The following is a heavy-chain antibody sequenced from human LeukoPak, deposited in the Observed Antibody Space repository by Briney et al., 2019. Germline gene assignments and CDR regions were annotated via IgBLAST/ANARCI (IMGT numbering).Heavy chain of an antibody. D-gene: IGHD1-26*01. CDR2: ISSSGSTI. Sequence: GGSLRLSCAASGFTFSDYYMSWIRQAPGKGLAWVSYISSSGSTIYYADSVKGRFTISRDNAKNSLYLQMNSLRAEDTAVYYCARESRELLSHAFDIWGQGTMVTVSS. J-gene: IGHJ3*02. CDR3: ARESRELLSHAFDI. V-gene: IGHV3-11*04. CDR1: GFTFSDYY.